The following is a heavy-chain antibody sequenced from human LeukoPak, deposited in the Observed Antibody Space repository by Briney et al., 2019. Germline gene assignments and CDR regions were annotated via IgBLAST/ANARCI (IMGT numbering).Heavy chain of an antibody. CDR1: GFTVSSDY. J-gene: IGHJ3*02. CDR2: IYSGGST. V-gene: IGHV3-53*01. Sequence: GGSLRLSCAASGFTVSSDYMSWVRQAPGKGLEWVSVIYSGGSTYYADSVKGRFTISRDNSKNTLYLQMNSLRAEDTAVYYCARERQGAFDIWGQGTMVTVSS. CDR3: ARERQGAFDI.